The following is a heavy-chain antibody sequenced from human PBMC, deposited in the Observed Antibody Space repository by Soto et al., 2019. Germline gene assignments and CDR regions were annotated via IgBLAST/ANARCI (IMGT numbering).Heavy chain of an antibody. CDR1: GYSFTTYG. CDR3: AREGPAPYYYSGMDV. J-gene: IGHJ6*02. CDR2: ISGYNGNT. V-gene: IGHV1-18*01. Sequence: QVQLVQSRGEVKKPGASVKVSCKTSGYSFTTYGISWVQQAPGQGLEWMGWISGYNGNTNYAQNLQGRVTMTTDTSTSTAYMELRSLRSDDTAVYYCAREGPAPYYYSGMDVWGRGSTVTVSS.